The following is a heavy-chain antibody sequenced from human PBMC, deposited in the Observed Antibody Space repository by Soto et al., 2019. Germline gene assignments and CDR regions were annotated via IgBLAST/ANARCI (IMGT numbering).Heavy chain of an antibody. CDR2: ISYAENNK. V-gene: IGHV3-30*18. J-gene: IGHJ4*02. D-gene: IGHD5-18*01. CDR3: AKQEGRRVHTPMVGIFDS. Sequence: QVQLVESGGGVVQPGRSLRLSCAASGFTFTNYAMHWVRQAPGKGLEWVAVISYAENNKYYADSVKGRFTISIDNSKNAMYLQMDSVRAEDTAVYYCAKQEGRRVHTPMVGIFDSWGQGTLVTVSS. CDR1: GFTFTNYA.